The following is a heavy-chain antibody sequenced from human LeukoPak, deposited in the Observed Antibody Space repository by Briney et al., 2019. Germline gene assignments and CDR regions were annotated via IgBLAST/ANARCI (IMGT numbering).Heavy chain of an antibody. D-gene: IGHD2-15*01. CDR3: ATQHPYCSGGSCYLVGY. CDR1: GYSFTSYW. CDR2: IYPGDSDA. V-gene: IGHV5-51*01. Sequence: GESLKISCKGSGYSFTSYWIGWARQMPGKGLEWMGIIYPGDSDARYSPSFQGQVTISADKSITTVYPQWSSLKASDTAMYYCATQHPYCSGGSCYLVGYWGQGTLVTVSS. J-gene: IGHJ4*02.